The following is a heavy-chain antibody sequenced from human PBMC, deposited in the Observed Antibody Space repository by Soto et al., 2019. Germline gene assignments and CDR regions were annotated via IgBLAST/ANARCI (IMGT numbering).Heavy chain of an antibody. CDR2: IIPIFGTA. CDR3: ASPRVGYYNRMDV. J-gene: IGHJ6*02. CDR1: GGTSSNYA. V-gene: IGHV1-69*12. D-gene: IGHD2-2*01. Sequence: QVQLVQSGAEVKKPGSSVKVSCKASGGTSSNYAINWVRQAPGHGLEWMGGIIPIFGTAHYAQKFQGRVTITADESTSTAYMELSSLTSEDTAVDYCASPRVGYYNRMDVWGQGTTLTVSS.